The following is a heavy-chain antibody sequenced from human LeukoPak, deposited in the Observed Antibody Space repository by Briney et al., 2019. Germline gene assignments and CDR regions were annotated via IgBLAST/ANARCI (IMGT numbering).Heavy chain of an antibody. Sequence: GASVKVSCKASGYTFTGYYMHWVRQAPGQGLEWMGWINPNSGGTNYAQKFQGRVTMTRDTSISTAYMELSRLRSDDTAVYYCAREEGSAAGTGGYNWFDPWGQGTLVTVSS. V-gene: IGHV1-2*02. J-gene: IGHJ5*02. CDR2: INPNSGGT. D-gene: IGHD6-13*01. CDR1: GYTFTGYY. CDR3: AREEGSAAGTGGYNWFDP.